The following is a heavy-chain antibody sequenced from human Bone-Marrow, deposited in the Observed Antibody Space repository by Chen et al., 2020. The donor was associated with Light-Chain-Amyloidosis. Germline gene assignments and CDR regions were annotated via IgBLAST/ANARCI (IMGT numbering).Heavy chain of an antibody. CDR1: GFTVSNNY. CDR3: ARDGKGMAASPY. V-gene: IGHV3-53*01. D-gene: IGHD6-19*01. J-gene: IGHJ4*02. Sequence: VQLRESGGGLFQPGVSLRLSCAASGFTVSNNYMHWVRQAPGKGLEWVSLIYSDSSTHYADSVRGRFTISRDNSKNTLYLQMTSLRAEDTAVYYCARDGKGMAASPYWGQGTLVTVSS. CDR2: IYSDSST.